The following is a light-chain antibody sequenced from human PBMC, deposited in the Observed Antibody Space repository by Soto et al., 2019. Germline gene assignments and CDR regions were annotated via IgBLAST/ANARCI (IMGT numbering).Light chain of an antibody. CDR1: QGISNY. CDR3: LRHDLYPWT. Sequence: DIQMTQSPSAMSASVGDRVNITCRASQGISNYLAWFKLKPGKVPKRLMYAASTLQSGVPSRFRGSGSGTEFTLTISSLKPEDFETYYCLRHDLYPWTFGQGTKVDIK. CDR2: AAS. V-gene: IGKV1-17*03. J-gene: IGKJ1*01.